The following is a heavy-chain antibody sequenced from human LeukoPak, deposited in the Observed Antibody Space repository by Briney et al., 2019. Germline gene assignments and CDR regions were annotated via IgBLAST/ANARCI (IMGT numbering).Heavy chain of an antibody. J-gene: IGHJ4*02. CDR1: GFTFSSYA. V-gene: IGHV3-23*01. CDR2: ISGSGGST. D-gene: IGHD1-26*01. Sequence: GGALRLSCAASGFTFSSYAMSWVRQAPGKGREWVSAISGSGGSTYYAVSVKGRFPISRDNSKTTLYLQMNSLRAEDTAVYYCAKDGPIREWELEEGGYFDYWGQGTLVTVSS. CDR3: AKDGPIREWELEEGGYFDY.